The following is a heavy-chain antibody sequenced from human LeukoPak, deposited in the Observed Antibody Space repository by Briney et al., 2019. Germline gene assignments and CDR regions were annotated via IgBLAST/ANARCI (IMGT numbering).Heavy chain of an antibody. D-gene: IGHD3-22*01. CDR1: GYTFTGYY. J-gene: IGHJ4*02. CDR2: INPNSGGT. CDR3: AILSYYYDSSGYPFDY. Sequence: ASVKVSCKASGYTFTGYYMHWVRQAPGQGLEWMGWINPNSGGTNYAQKFQGRVTMTRDTFISTAYMELSRLRSDGTAVYYCAILSYYYDSSGYPFDYWGQGTLVTVSS. V-gene: IGHV1-2*02.